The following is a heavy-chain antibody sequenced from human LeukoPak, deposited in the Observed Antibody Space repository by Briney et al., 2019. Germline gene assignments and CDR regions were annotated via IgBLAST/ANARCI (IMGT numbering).Heavy chain of an antibody. CDR2: IKQDGSEK. J-gene: IGHJ4*02. V-gene: IGHV3-7*01. Sequence: PGGSLRLSCAASGFSSSSYWMSWVRQAPGKGLEWVANIKQDGSEKYYVDSVKGRFTISRDNAKNSLYLQMNSLRAEDTAVYNCARDCSSTSCTPFDYWGQGTLVTVSS. D-gene: IGHD2-2*01. CDR3: ARDCSSTSCTPFDY. CDR1: GFSSSSYW.